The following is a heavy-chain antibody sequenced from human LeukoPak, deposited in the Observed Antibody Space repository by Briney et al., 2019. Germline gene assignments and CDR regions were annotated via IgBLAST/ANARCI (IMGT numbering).Heavy chain of an antibody. J-gene: IGHJ4*02. V-gene: IGHV1-46*01. Sequence: ASVKVSCKASGYTFTSYYMHWVRQAPGQGLEWMGIINPSGGSTSYAQKFQGRVTMTRDMSTSTVYMELSSLRSEDTAVYYCARDLAPGIVGATADFDYWGQGTLVTVSS. D-gene: IGHD1-26*01. CDR2: INPSGGST. CDR1: GYTFTSYY. CDR3: ARDLAPGIVGATADFDY.